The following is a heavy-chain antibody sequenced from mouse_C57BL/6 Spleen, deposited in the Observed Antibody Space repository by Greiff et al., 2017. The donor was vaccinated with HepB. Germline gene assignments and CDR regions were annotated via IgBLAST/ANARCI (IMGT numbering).Heavy chain of an antibody. CDR1: GFTFSSYA. D-gene: IGHD2-2*01. Sequence: VQLKESGGGLVKPGGSLKLSCAASGFTFSSYAMSWVRQTPEKRLEWVATISDGGSYTYYPDNVKGRFTISRDNAKNNLYLQMSHLKSEDTAMYYWARDLGGTTMVTKGVDYWGQGTTLTVSS. J-gene: IGHJ2*01. CDR2: ISDGGSYT. CDR3: ARDLGGTTMVTKGVDY. V-gene: IGHV5-4*01.